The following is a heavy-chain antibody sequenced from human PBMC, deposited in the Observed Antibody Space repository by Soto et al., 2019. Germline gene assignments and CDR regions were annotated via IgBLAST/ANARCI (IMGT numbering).Heavy chain of an antibody. CDR2: ISGSGGST. Sequence: GGSMRLSCAASGFTFSSYAMSWVRKAPGKGLEWVSAISGSGGSTYYADSVKGRFTISRDNSKNTLYLQMNSLRAEDTAVYYCAKGSKPVVRGVILSGMDVWGQGTTVTVSS. CDR3: AKGSKPVVRGVILSGMDV. V-gene: IGHV3-23*01. J-gene: IGHJ6*02. CDR1: GFTFSSYA. D-gene: IGHD3-10*02.